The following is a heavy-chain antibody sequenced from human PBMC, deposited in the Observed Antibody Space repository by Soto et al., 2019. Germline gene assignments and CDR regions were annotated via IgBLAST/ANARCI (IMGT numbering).Heavy chain of an antibody. V-gene: IGHV1-69*02. CDR2: IIPILGIA. D-gene: IGHD2-2*01. J-gene: IGHJ3*02. CDR1: GGTFSSYT. CDR3: AAPHPRGYCSSTRCYGAFDI. Sequence: QVQLVQSGAEVKKPGSSVKVSCKASGGTFSSYTISWVRQAPGQGLEWMGRIIPILGIANYAQQFQGRVTITADQSTSTAYMELSSLGSEDTAVYYCAAPHPRGYCSSTRCYGAFDIWGQGTMVTVSS.